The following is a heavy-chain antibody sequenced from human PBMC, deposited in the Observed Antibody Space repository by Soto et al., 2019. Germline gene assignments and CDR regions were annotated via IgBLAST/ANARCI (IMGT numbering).Heavy chain of an antibody. Sequence: GGSLRLSCAASGFTFSSYSMSWVRQAPGKGLEWVSGFRSGGDDDTTYYADSVRGRFTISRDNSKNTLFLQMNSLRAEDTAIYYCAKKVNSGSGSQFFDYWGQGTLVTVSS. CDR2: FRSGGDDDTT. CDR3: AKKVNSGSGSQFFDY. D-gene: IGHD3-10*01. J-gene: IGHJ4*02. V-gene: IGHV3-23*01. CDR1: GFTFSSYS.